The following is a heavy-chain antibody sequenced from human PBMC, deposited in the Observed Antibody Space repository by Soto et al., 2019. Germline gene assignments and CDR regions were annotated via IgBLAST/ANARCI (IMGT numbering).Heavy chain of an antibody. V-gene: IGHV3-66*01. CDR3: ARDCSGGSCYEMAFDI. J-gene: IGHJ3*02. D-gene: IGHD2-15*01. CDR1: GFTRRSNY. Sequence: GGAPRISCAAPGFTRRSNYIRWGRPGPGEGLEWVSVIYSGGSTYYADSVKGRFTISRDNSKNTLYLQMNSLRAEDTAVYYCARDCSGGSCYEMAFDIWGQGTMVTVSS. CDR2: IYSGGST.